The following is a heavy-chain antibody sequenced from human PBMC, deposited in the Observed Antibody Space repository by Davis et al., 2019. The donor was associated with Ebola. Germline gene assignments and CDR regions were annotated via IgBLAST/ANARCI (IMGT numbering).Heavy chain of an antibody. CDR2: IKQDGSEK. CDR3: ARGGWSAMIVDY. Sequence: PGGSLRLSCAASGFTFRSYWMSWVRQAPGKGLEWLANIKQDGSEKYYVDSVKGRFTISGDNARTSLYLQMNSLRAEDTAVYYCARGGWSAMIVDYWGQGTLVTVSS. CDR1: GFTFRSYW. D-gene: IGHD3-22*01. V-gene: IGHV3-7*01. J-gene: IGHJ4*02.